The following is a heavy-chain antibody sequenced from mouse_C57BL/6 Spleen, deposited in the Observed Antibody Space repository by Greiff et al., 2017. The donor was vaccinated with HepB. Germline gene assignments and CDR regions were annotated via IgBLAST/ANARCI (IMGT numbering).Heavy chain of an antibody. J-gene: IGHJ1*03. V-gene: IGHV6-3*01. CDR3: TARSSYGYFDV. CDR2: IRLKSDNYAT. CDR1: GFTFSNYW. D-gene: IGHD1-1*01. Sequence: DVQLVESGGGLVQPGGSMKLSCVASGFTFSNYWMNWVRQSPEKGLEWVAQIRLKSDNYATHYAESVKGRFTISRADSKSSVDLQMNNLRAEDTGIYYCTARSSYGYFDVWGTGTTVTVSS.